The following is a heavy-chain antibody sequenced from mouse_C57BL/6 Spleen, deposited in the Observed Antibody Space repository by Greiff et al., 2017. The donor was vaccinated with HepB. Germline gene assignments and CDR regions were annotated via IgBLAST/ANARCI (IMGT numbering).Heavy chain of an antibody. CDR1: GYTFTSYW. J-gene: IGHJ4*01. V-gene: IGHV1-69*01. Sequence: QVQLQQPGAELVMPGASVKLSCKASGYTFTSYWMHWVKQRPGQGLEWIGEIDPSDSYTNYNQKFKGKSTLTVDKSSSTAYMQLSSLTSEDSAVYYCARRKDYDGGAMDYWGQGTSVTVSS. D-gene: IGHD2-4*01. CDR3: ARRKDYDGGAMDY. CDR2: IDPSDSYT.